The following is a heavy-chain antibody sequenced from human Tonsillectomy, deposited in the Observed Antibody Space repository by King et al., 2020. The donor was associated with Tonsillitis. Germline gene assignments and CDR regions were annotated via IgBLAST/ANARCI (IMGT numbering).Heavy chain of an antibody. V-gene: IGHV5-51*01. CDR3: ARHPSYSSSPFDY. D-gene: IGHD6-13*01. CDR2: IYPGDSDT. J-gene: IGHJ4*02. Sequence: QLVQSGAEAKKPGESLTISCEGSGYTFTSYWIAWVRQTPGEGLEWLGIIYPGDSDTRYSPSLQGQVTISADKSINTAYLHWSSLKASDTAIYFCARHPSYSSSPFDYWGQGTLVTVSS. CDR1: GYTFTSYW.